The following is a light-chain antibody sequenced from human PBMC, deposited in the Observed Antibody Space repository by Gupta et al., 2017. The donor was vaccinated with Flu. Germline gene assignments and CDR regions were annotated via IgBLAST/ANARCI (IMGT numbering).Light chain of an antibody. V-gene: IGKV3-20*01. Sequence: GSLSVSPGETVTLSFTAGEDVGRNFSVCYQQKPGQPPRVLLDGTSKRAAGIPDRISGGASATDFTLTINILEPEDSALYCCHQDKTSPYTFGQGTRLEIK. CDR2: GTS. J-gene: IGKJ2*01. CDR3: HQDKTSPYT. CDR1: EDVGRNF.